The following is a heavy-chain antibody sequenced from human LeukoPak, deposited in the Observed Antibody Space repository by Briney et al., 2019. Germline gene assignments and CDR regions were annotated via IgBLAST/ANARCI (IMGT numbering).Heavy chain of an antibody. CDR1: GGSISSGDYY. CDR2: IYYSGST. J-gene: IGHJ4*02. V-gene: IGHV4-30-4*01. CDR3: AKLVALGGPGGD. D-gene: IGHD3-16*01. Sequence: SQTLSLTCTVSGGSISSGDYYWSWIRQPPGKGLEWIGYIYYSGSTYYNPSLKSRVTISVDTSKNQFSLKLSSVTAADTAVYYCAKLVALGGPGGDWGQGTLVTVSS.